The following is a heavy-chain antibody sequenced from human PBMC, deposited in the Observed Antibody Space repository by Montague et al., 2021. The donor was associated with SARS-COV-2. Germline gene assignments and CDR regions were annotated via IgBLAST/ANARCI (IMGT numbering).Heavy chain of an antibody. V-gene: IGHV3-21*01. Sequence: SSSIYYADSVKSRFTISRDNANNSLYLQMHSLRAEDTAVYFCVRRGSSSSWSRDAFDIGGQGKMVTVSS. D-gene: IGHD6-13*01. J-gene: IGHJ3*02. CDR2: SSSI. CDR3: VRRGSSSSWSRDAFDI.